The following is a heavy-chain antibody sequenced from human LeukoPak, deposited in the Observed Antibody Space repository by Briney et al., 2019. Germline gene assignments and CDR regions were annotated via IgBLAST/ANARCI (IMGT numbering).Heavy chain of an antibody. D-gene: IGHD2-2*01. V-gene: IGHV4-61*02. CDR3: ASHIVVVPAAIFSDAFDI. CDR2: IYTSGST. CDR1: GGSISSGSYY. Sequence: SQTLSLTCTVSGGSISSGSYYWSWIRQPAGKGLEWIGRIYTSGSTNYNPSLKSRVTISVDTSKNQISLKLSSVTAADTAVYYCASHIVVVPAAIFSDAFDIWGQGTMVTVSS. J-gene: IGHJ3*02.